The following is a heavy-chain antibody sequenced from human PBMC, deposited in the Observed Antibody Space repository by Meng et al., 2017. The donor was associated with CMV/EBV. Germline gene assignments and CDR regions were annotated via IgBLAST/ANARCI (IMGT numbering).Heavy chain of an antibody. CDR1: GFTFSSYG. CDR2: IRYDGSNK. J-gene: IGHJ6*02. Sequence: GESLKIPCAASGFTFSSYGMHWVRQAPGKGLEGVAFIRYDGSNKYYADSVKGRITISRDNSKNTLYLQMNSLRAEDTAVYYGAKARGRIGPGNVWGQGTTVTVSS. V-gene: IGHV3-30*02. CDR3: AKARGRIGPGNV. D-gene: IGHD3-10*01.